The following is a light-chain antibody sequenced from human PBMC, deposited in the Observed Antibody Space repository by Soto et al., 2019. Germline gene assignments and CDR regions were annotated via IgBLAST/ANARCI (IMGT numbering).Light chain of an antibody. Sequence: QSVLTQPTSSSAYPGESARLTCTLPSDINVGGYNIYWYQQKSGSPPRYLLYYYSDSDKGQGSGVPSRFSGPKDASANTGILLISGLQSEDEADYYCMIWPSNAVVFGGGTKLTVL. CDR1: SDINVGGYN. CDR3: MIWPSNAVV. V-gene: IGLV5-37*01. CDR2: YYSDSDK. J-gene: IGLJ2*01.